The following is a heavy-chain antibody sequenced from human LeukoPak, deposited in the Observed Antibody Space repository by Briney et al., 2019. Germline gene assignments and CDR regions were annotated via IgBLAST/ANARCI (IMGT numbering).Heavy chain of an antibody. CDR1: GFKFSDHY. CDR3: GRIAINENNGMDV. Sequence: GGSLRLSCAASGFKFSDHYIDWVRQAPGKGLEWVGRSRNKASSYTTEYAASVEGRFTISRDVSESSLYLQMNSLRTEDAAVYYCGRIAINENNGMDVWGQGTTVTVSS. D-gene: IGHD1/OR15-1a*01. V-gene: IGHV3-72*01. J-gene: IGHJ6*02. CDR2: SRNKASSYTT.